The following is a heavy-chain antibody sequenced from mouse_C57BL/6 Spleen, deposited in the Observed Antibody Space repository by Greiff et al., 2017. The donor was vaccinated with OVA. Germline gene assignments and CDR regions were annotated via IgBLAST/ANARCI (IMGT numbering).Heavy chain of an antibody. V-gene: IGHV14-3*01. CDR3: ARWAKFSYYAMDY. Sequence: EVQRVESVAELVRPGASVKLSCTASGFNIKNTYMHWVKQRPEQGLEWIGRIDPANGNTKYAPKFQGKATITADTSSNTAYLQLSSLTSEDTAIYYCARWAKFSYYAMDYWGQGTSVTVSS. D-gene: IGHD3-1*01. CDR2: IDPANGNT. CDR1: GFNIKNTY. J-gene: IGHJ4*01.